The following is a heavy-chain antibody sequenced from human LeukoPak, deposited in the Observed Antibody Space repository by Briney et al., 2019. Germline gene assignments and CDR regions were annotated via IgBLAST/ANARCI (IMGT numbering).Heavy chain of an antibody. J-gene: IGHJ4*02. CDR1: GGSFSGYY. D-gene: IGHD3-22*01. Sequence: SETLSLTCAVYGGSFSGYYWSWIRQPPGKGLEWIGEINHSGSTNYNPSLKSRGTISVDTSKNQFSLKLSSVTAADTAVYYCARGAVYYDSSGYSLYYFDYWGQGTLVTVSS. CDR3: ARGAVYYDSSGYSLYYFDY. CDR2: INHSGST. V-gene: IGHV4-34*01.